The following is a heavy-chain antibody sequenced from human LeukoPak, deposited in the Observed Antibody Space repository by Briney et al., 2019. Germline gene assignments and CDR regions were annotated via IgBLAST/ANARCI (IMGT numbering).Heavy chain of an antibody. D-gene: IGHD5-12*01. Sequence: GGSLRLSCAASGFTFSSYAMHWVRQAPGKGLEWVAVISYDGSNKYYADSVKGRFTITRDNSKNTLYLQMNSLRAEDTAVYYCAKDRYSGYDFWGYYFDYWGQGTLVTVSS. CDR3: AKDRYSGYDFWGYYFDY. CDR2: ISYDGSNK. V-gene: IGHV3-30-3*01. CDR1: GFTFSSYA. J-gene: IGHJ4*02.